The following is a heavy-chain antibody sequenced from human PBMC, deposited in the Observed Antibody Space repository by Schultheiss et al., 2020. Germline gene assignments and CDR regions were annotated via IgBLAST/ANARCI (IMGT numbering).Heavy chain of an antibody. V-gene: IGHV4-59*12. J-gene: IGHJ5*02. Sequence: SETLSLTCTVSGGSISSYYWSWIRQPPGKGLEWTGYIYYSGSTYYNPSLKSRVTISVDTSKNQFSLKLSSVTAADTAVYYCARGSDNWFDPWGQGTLVT. CDR2: IYYSGST. CDR1: GGSISSYY. CDR3: ARGSDNWFDP.